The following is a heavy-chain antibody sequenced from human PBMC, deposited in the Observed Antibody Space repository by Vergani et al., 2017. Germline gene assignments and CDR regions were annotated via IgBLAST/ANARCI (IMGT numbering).Heavy chain of an antibody. Sequence: QVQLVQSGAEVKKPGASVKVSCKASGYTFTSYYMHWVRKAPGQGLEWMGIINPSGGSTSYAQKFQGRVTMTRDTSTSTVYMELSSLRSEDTAVYYCARDIVGIAAADDYFDYWGQGTLVTVSS. D-gene: IGHD6-13*01. J-gene: IGHJ4*02. CDR2: INPSGGST. CDR3: ARDIVGIAAADDYFDY. CDR1: GYTFTSYY. V-gene: IGHV1-46*03.